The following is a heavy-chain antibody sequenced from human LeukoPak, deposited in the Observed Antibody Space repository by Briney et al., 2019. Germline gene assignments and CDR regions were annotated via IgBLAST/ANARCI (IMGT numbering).Heavy chain of an antibody. CDR3: AIQVGATTYQEK. J-gene: IGHJ4*02. CDR1: GYTFTSYG. V-gene: IGHV1-69*13. CDR2: IIPIFGTA. D-gene: IGHD1-26*01. Sequence: ASVKVSCKASGYTFTSYGISWVRQAPGQGLEWMGGIIPIFGTANYAQKFQGRVTITADESTSTAYMELSSLRSEDTAVYYCAIQVGATTYQEKWGQGTLVTVSS.